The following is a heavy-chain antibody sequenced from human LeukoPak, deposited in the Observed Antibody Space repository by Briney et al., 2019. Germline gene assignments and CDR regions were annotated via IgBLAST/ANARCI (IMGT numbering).Heavy chain of an antibody. V-gene: IGHV1-46*01. Sequence: GASVKVSCKASGYTFTSYYMHWVRQAPGQGLEWMRIINPSGGSTSYAQKFQGRVTMTRDTSTSTVYMELSSLRSEDTAVYYCARDREYDFWSGYPDYWGQGTLVTVSS. CDR1: GYTFTSYY. J-gene: IGHJ4*02. D-gene: IGHD3-3*01. CDR3: ARDREYDFWSGYPDY. CDR2: INPSGGST.